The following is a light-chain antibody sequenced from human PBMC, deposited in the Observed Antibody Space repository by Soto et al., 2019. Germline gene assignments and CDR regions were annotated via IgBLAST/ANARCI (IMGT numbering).Light chain of an antibody. Sequence: EIVMTHSPAALSVSPGARATLSCRASQSVNIYLAWYQQKPGQAPRLLIFGASSRATGIPARFSGSGSGTEFNLTISSLQSEDFAVYFCQQYDDWLRLTFGGGTKVDI. CDR1: QSVNIY. J-gene: IGKJ4*01. V-gene: IGKV3D-15*01. CDR2: GAS. CDR3: QQYDDWLRLT.